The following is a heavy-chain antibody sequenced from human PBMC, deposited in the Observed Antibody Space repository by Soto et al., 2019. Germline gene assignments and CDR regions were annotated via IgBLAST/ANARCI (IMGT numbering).Heavy chain of an antibody. CDR2: IYYSGST. D-gene: IGHD2-15*01. Sequence: SETLSLTCTVSGGSICPYYRSWIRQPPGKGLEWIGYIYYSGSTNYNPSLKSRVTISVDTSKNQFSLKLSSVTAADTAVYYCARDSCSGGSCYPDYFDYWGQGTLVTVSS. CDR3: ARDSCSGGSCYPDYFDY. V-gene: IGHV4-59*01. CDR1: GGSICPYY. J-gene: IGHJ4*02.